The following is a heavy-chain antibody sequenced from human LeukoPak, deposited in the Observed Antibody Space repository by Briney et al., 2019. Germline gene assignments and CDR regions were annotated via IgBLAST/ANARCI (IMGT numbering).Heavy chain of an antibody. Sequence: GGSLRLSCAASGFTFSSYEMNWVRQAPGKGLEWVSYITSSSGTIYYADSVKGRFTISRDNAKNSLYLQMNSLRAEDTAVYYCARAGGSYQVFDYWGQGTLVTVSS. CDR1: GFTFSSYE. J-gene: IGHJ4*02. CDR2: ITSSSGTI. CDR3: ARAGGSYQVFDY. D-gene: IGHD1-26*01. V-gene: IGHV3-48*01.